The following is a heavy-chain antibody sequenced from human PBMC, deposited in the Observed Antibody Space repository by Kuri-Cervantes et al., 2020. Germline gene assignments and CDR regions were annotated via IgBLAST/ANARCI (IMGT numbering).Heavy chain of an antibody. J-gene: IGHJ4*02. D-gene: IGHD3-22*01. CDR3: ARDTYYYDSSGYPSDY. V-gene: IGHV3-53*05. CDR1: GFTVSSNY. CDR2: IYSGGST. Sequence: GGSLRLSCAASGFTVSSNYMSWVRQAPGKGLEWVSLIYSGGSTYYADSVKGRFTISRDNSKNTLYLQMNSLRAEDTAVYYCARDTYYYDSSGYPSDYWGQGTLVTVSS.